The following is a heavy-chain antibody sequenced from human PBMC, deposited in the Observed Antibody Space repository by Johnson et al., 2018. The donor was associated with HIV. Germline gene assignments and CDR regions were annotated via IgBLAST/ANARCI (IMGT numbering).Heavy chain of an antibody. CDR1: GFTFSSYG. CDR3: ARDLRVGAIDAFDI. V-gene: IGHV3-30*02. J-gene: IGHJ3*02. CDR2: IRYDGSNK. D-gene: IGHD1-26*01. Sequence: QVQLVESGGGVVQPGGSLRLSCAASGFTFSSYGMHWVRQAPGKGLEWVAFIRYDGSNKYYVDSVKGRFTISRDNAKNSLYLQMNSLRAEDTAIYYCARDLRVGAIDAFDIWGQGTMVTVSS.